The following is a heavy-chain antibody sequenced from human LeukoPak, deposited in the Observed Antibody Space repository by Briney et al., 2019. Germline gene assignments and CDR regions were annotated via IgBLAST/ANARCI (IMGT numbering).Heavy chain of an antibody. J-gene: IGHJ4*02. CDR3: ARDRRRYCSGGSCYSWGLFDY. CDR2: INPNSGGT. Sequence: ASVKVSCKASGYTFTGYYMHWVRQAPGQGLEWMGWINPNSGGTNYAQKFQGRVTMTRDTSISTAYMELSRLRSDDTAVYYCARDRRRYCSGGSCYSWGLFDYWGQGTLATVSS. D-gene: IGHD2-15*01. CDR1: GYTFTGYY. V-gene: IGHV1-2*02.